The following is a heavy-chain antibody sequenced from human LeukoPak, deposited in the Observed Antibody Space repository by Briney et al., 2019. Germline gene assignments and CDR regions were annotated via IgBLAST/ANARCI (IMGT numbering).Heavy chain of an antibody. CDR2: ISAYNGNT. CDR3: ARERAIYDY. CDR1: GYTFTSYG. Sequence: GASVKVSCKASGYTFTSYGISWVRQAPGQGLEWMGWISAYNGNTNYAQKFQGRVTMTRDTSTSTVYMELSSLRSEDTAVYYCARERAIYDYWGQGTLVTVSS. D-gene: IGHD2-21*01. V-gene: IGHV1-18*01. J-gene: IGHJ4*02.